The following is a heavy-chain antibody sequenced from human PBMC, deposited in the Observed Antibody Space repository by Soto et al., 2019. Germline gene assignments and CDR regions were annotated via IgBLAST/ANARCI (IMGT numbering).Heavy chain of an antibody. CDR3: ANQKIRFSVAGTLYGLGV. D-gene: IGHD6-19*01. V-gene: IGHV3-48*02. J-gene: IGHJ6*02. CDR1: GFVFSTYS. Sequence: GGSLILSCEASGFVFSTYSMNWVRQAPGKGLEWISYISSTSGTIYYADSVKGRFTIFRDNAKNSLFLQMNGLRDDDTAVYYCANQKIRFSVAGTLYGLGVWGQGTTVTVSS. CDR2: ISSTSGTI.